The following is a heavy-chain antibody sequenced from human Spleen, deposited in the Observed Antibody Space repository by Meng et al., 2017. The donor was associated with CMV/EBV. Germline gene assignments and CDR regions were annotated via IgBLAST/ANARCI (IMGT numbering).Heavy chain of an antibody. Sequence: FSGYYIHWVRQAPGQGREWMGWITPNSGDTNFAQKFQGRVTMARDTSISTAYMELSRLTSDDTAVYYCAREDYYDTSTYRSLYTWFDPWGQGTLVTVSS. CDR3: AREDYYDTSTYRSLYTWFDP. CDR2: ITPNSGDT. J-gene: IGHJ5*02. CDR1: FSGYY. D-gene: IGHD3-22*01. V-gene: IGHV1-2*02.